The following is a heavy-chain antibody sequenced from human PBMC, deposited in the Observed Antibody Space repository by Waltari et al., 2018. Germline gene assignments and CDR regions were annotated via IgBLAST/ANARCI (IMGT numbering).Heavy chain of an antibody. V-gene: IGHV3-21*01. CDR1: GFTFSPYS. Sequence: EVQLVESGGGLVKPGGPLRLSCAASGFTFSPYSMTWVRQAPGKWLEWVSSISTSSAYIYYADSVKGRFTISRDNAKNSLYLQMNSLRAEDTAVYYCAREYSNSWYCDYWGQGTLVTVSS. CDR3: AREYSNSWYCDY. D-gene: IGHD6-13*01. CDR2: ISTSSAYI. J-gene: IGHJ4*02.